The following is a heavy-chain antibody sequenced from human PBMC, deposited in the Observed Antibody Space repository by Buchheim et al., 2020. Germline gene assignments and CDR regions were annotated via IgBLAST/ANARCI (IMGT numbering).Heavy chain of an antibody. J-gene: IGHJ4*02. CDR3: ARLTPTGDYEGSY. V-gene: IGHV4-34*01. Sequence: QVQLQQWGAGLLKPSETLSLTCAVYGGSFSGYYWSWIRQPPGKGLEWIGEINHSGSTNYNPSLTSRVTISVDTSKNQFSLKLSSVTAADTAVYYCARLTPTGDYEGSYWGQGTL. CDR1: GGSFSGYY. D-gene: IGHD4-17*01. CDR2: INHSGST.